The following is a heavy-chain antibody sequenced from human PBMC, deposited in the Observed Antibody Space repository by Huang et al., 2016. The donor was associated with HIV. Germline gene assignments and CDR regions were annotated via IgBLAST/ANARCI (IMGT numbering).Heavy chain of an antibody. Sequence: QVRMVQSGAEVKKPGSSVKVSCQASGGTFSTYTISWVRQAPGQGLEWMGVIIPKIGTENYAQKCQGSVTITADEYTRTAYMELRNLGVEDTAVYYCATYSNSVELSSMGGNHVDCWGQGTLVTVSS. CDR2: IIPKIGTE. CDR3: ATYSNSVELSSMGGNHVDC. V-gene: IGHV1-69*13. D-gene: IGHD1-7*01. J-gene: IGHJ4*02. CDR1: GGTFSTYT.